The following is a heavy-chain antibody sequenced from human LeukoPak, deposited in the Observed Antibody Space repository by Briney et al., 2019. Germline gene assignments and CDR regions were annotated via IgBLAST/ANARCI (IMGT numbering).Heavy chain of an antibody. CDR1: GGSISSYY. Sequence: PSETLSLTCTVSGGSISSYYWSWIRQPPGKGLEWIGYIYYSGSTNYNPSLKSRVTISVDTSKNQLSLKLSSVTAADTAVYYCARVPGVAVAGNYYYYGMDVWGQGTTVTVSS. D-gene: IGHD6-19*01. CDR3: ARVPGVAVAGNYYYYGMDV. CDR2: IYYSGST. J-gene: IGHJ6*02. V-gene: IGHV4-59*01.